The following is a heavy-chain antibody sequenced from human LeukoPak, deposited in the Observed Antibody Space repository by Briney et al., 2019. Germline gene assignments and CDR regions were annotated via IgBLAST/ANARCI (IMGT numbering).Heavy chain of an antibody. D-gene: IGHD5-12*01. J-gene: IGHJ6*03. CDR3: ANLRGYVHYYYYYMDV. CDR2: ISGSGGST. V-gene: IGHV3-23*01. CDR1: GFTFSSYA. Sequence: TGGSLRLSCAASGFTFSSYAMSWVRQAPGKGLEWVSAISGSGGSTYYADSVKGRFTISRDNSKNTLYLQMNSLRAEDTAVYYCANLRGYVHYYYYYMDVWGKGTTVTVSS.